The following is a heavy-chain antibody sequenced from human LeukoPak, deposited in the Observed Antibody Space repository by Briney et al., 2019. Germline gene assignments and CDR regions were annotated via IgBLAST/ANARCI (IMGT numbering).Heavy chain of an antibody. V-gene: IGHV1-69*13. CDR1: GGTFSSYA. CDR3: ARDDCSGGCFAWYFDL. Sequence: SVKVSCKASGGTFSSYAISWVRQAPGQGLEWMGNIMPISGTTTYAQKFQGRVTITADGSTSTAYMELSSLRSEDTAVYYCARDDCSGGCFAWYFDLWARGTLVTVSS. CDR2: IMPISGTT. J-gene: IGHJ2*01. D-gene: IGHD2-15*01.